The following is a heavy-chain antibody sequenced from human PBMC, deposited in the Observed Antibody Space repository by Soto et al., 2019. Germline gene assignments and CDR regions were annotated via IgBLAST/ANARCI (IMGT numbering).Heavy chain of an antibody. CDR3: TTSIVGATTLDY. D-gene: IGHD1-26*01. Sequence: KPGGSLRPSCAASGFTFSNAWMSWVRQAPGKGLEWVGRIKSKTDGGTTDYAAPVKGRFTISRDDSKNTLYLQMNSLKTEDTAVYYCTTSIVGATTLDYWGQGTLVTVSS. J-gene: IGHJ4*02. CDR2: IKSKTDGGTT. CDR1: GFTFSNAW. V-gene: IGHV3-15*01.